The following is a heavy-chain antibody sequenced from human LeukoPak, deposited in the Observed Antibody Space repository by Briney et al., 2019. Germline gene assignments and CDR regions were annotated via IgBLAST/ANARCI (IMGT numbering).Heavy chain of an antibody. D-gene: IGHD1-26*01. J-gene: IGHJ6*03. CDR2: INPSGGST. CDR3: ARDAVGATENYYYYYYMDV. Sequence: ASVKVSCKASGYTFTSYYMHWVRQAPGQGLEWMGIINPSGGSTSYAQKFQGRVTMTRDTSTSTVYMELSSLRSEDTAVYYCARDAVGATENYYYYYYMDVWGKGTTVTISS. CDR1: GYTFTSYY. V-gene: IGHV1-46*01.